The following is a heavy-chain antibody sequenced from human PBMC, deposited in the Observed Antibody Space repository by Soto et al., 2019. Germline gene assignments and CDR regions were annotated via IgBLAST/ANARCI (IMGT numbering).Heavy chain of an antibody. CDR3: ARGFDGDYDYYYYYMDV. V-gene: IGHV3-33*01. CDR2: IWYDGSNK. CDR1: GFTFSSYG. J-gene: IGHJ6*03. Sequence: QVQLVESGGGVVQPGRSLRLSCAASGFTFSSYGMHWVRQAPGKGLEWVAVIWYDGSNKYYADSVKGRFTISRDNSKNTLYLQMNSLRAEDTAVYYCARGFDGDYDYYYYYMDVWGKGTTVTVSS. D-gene: IGHD4-17*01.